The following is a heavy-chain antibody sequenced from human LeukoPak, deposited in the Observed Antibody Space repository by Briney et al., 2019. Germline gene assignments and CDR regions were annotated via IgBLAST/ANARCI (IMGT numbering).Heavy chain of an antibody. J-gene: IGHJ4*02. CDR3: AWGDGSSSWDPFDY. CDR2: MNPNSGNT. D-gene: IGHD6-13*01. V-gene: IGHV1-8*01. Sequence: ASVKVSCKASGYTFTSYDINWVRQATGQGLEWMGWMNPNSGNTGYAQKFQGRVTMTRNTSISTAYMELSSLRSEDTAVYYCAWGDGSSSWDPFDYWGQGTLVTVSS. CDR1: GYTFTSYD.